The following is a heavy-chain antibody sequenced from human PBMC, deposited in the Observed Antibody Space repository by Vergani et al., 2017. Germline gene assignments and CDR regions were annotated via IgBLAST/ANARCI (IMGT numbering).Heavy chain of an antibody. D-gene: IGHD3-3*01. J-gene: IGHJ6*04. Sequence: QVQLQESGPGLVKPSETLSLTCTVSGGSVSSGSYYWSWIRQPAGKGLEWIGYIYYSGSTNYNPSLKSRVTISVDTSKNQFSLKLSSVTAADTAVYYCARGHPYYDFWSDIGDVWGKGTTVTVSS. CDR2: IYYSGST. V-gene: IGHV4-61*10. CDR3: ARGHPYYDFWSDIGDV. CDR1: GGSVSSGSYY.